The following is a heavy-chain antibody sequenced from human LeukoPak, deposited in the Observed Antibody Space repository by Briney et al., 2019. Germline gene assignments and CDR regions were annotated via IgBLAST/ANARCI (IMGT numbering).Heavy chain of an antibody. J-gene: IGHJ4*02. CDR1: GFTFSSYW. CDR2: IKQDGSEK. D-gene: IGHD5-12*01. CDR3: ARDRVDIVATTNFDY. V-gene: IGHV3-7*01. Sequence: PGGSLRLSCAASGFTFSSYWMSWVRQAPGKGLEWVANIKQDGSEKYYVDSVKGRFTISRDNAKNSMYLQMNSLRAEDTAVYYCARDRVDIVATTNFDYWGQGTLVTVSS.